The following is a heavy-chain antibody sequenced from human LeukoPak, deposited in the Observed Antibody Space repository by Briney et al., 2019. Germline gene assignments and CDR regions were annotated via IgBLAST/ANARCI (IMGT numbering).Heavy chain of an antibody. V-gene: IGHV4-61*02. CDR1: GGPISSGSFY. CDR2: IYPSGDS. Sequence: PSETLSLTCTVSGGPISSGSFYWSWIRQTAGKGLEWIGRIYPSGDSQYSPSFRSRATISLDTRNQFSLKLSSVTAADTAVYFCARGYDRNGYQSRGFDYWGQGALVNVSS. D-gene: IGHD3-22*01. CDR3: ARGYDRNGYQSRGFDY. J-gene: IGHJ4*02.